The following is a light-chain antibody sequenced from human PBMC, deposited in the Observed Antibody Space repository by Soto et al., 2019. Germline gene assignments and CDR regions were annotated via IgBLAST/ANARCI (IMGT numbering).Light chain of an antibody. V-gene: IGLV2-14*01. J-gene: IGLJ1*01. Sequence: QSALTQPASVSGSPGQSITISCTGTSSDVGGYNYVSWYQQHPGKAPKLMIYDVGNRPSGVSNRFSGSKSGNTASLTISGLQAEDEADYYCSSYTSSSTGVFGTGTKVTVL. CDR1: SSDVGGYNY. CDR3: SSYTSSSTGV. CDR2: DVG.